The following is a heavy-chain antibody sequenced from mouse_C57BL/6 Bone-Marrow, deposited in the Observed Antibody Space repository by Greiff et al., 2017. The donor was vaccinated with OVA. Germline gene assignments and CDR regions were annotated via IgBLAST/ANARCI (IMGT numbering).Heavy chain of an antibody. Sequence: EVQLVESGGGLVQPGGSLKLSCAASGFTFSDYYMYWVRQTPEKRLEWVAYISNGGGSTYYPDTVKGRFTISRDNAKNTLYLQMSRLKSEDTAMYYCARRKDYHWYFDVWGTGTTVTVSS. V-gene: IGHV5-12*01. CDR1: GFTFSDYY. D-gene: IGHD2-4*01. CDR3: ARRKDYHWYFDV. CDR2: ISNGGGST. J-gene: IGHJ1*03.